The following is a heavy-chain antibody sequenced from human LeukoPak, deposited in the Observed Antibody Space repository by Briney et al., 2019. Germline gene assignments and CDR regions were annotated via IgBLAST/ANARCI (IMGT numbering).Heavy chain of an antibody. D-gene: IGHD4-17*01. CDR1: GRTFTNYA. Sequence: ASVKLSCKASGRTFTNYAISWVRQPPGQGIEWMGVGIPLLGTPNYAKKFQGRVTITADDSTSTAYMELTSLRSEDTAVYYCAEDSSMVTTRAPYYYYYLDVWGQGTTVTVSS. J-gene: IGHJ6*02. CDR2: GIPLLGTP. CDR3: AEDSSMVTTRAPYYYYYLDV. V-gene: IGHV1-69*13.